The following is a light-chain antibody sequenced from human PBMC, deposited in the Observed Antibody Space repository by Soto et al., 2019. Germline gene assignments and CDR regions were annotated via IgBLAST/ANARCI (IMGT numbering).Light chain of an antibody. J-gene: IGLJ1*01. V-gene: IGLV2-11*01. Sequence: QSALTQPRSVSGSPGQSVTISCSGTASDVGTYNYVSWYQHHPGKAPKLIIYDVSERPSGVPDRLSGSKSGNTASLTISGLQADDEADYFCCSYADTYVFGTGTKLTVL. CDR1: ASDVGTYNY. CDR3: CSYADTYV. CDR2: DVS.